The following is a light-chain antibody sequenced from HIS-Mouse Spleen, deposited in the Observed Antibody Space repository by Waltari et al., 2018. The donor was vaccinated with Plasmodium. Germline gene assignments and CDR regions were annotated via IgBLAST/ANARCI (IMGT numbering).Light chain of an antibody. J-gene: IGKJ2*01. Sequence: DIQMTQSPSTLSASVGDRVTLTCPASQSISSWLAWYQQKPGKAPKLLIYKASSLESGVPSRFSGSGSGTEFTLTISSLQPDDSATYYCQQYNSYSYTFGQGTKLEIK. V-gene: IGKV1-5*03. CDR2: KAS. CDR1: QSISSW. CDR3: QQYNSYSYT.